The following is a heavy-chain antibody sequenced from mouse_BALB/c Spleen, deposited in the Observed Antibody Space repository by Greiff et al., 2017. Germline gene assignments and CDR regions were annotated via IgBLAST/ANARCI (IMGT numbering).Heavy chain of an antibody. CDR2: IYPANGNT. CDR1: GFNIKDTY. Sequence: VQLKESVAELVKPGASVTLSCTASGFNIKDTYMHWVKQRPEQGLEWIGRIYPANGNTKYDPKFQGKATITADTSSNTAYLQLSSLTSEDTAVYYCARLPFAYWGQWTLVTVSA. J-gene: IGHJ3*01. V-gene: IGHV14-3*02. CDR3: ARLPFAY.